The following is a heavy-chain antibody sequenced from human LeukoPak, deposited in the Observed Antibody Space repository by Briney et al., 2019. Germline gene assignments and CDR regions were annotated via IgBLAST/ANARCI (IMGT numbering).Heavy chain of an antibody. J-gene: IGHJ5*02. CDR1: GGTFSSYA. CDR3: ARSDKRWLQLRGHWFDP. CDR2: IIPIVGTA. Sequence: GASVKVSCKASGGTFSSYAISWVRQAPGQGLEWMGGIIPIVGTANYAQKFQGRVTITADKSTSTAYMELSSLRSEDTAVYYCARSDKRWLQLRGHWFDPWGQGTLVTVSS. D-gene: IGHD5-24*01. V-gene: IGHV1-69*06.